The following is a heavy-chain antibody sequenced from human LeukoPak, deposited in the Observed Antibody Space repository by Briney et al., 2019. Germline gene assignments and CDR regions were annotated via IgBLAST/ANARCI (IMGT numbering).Heavy chain of an antibody. D-gene: IGHD5-18*01. CDR1: GGSISSGGYY. J-gene: IGHJ6*03. CDR3: ARDRGSADTAMIYYMDV. V-gene: IGHV4-30-2*01. Sequence: PSETLSLTCTVSGGSISSGGYYWSWIRQPPGKGLEWIGYIYHSGSTYYNPSLKSRVTISVDRSKNQFSLKLSSVTAADTAVYYCARDRGSADTAMIYYMDVWGKGTTVTVSS. CDR2: IYHSGST.